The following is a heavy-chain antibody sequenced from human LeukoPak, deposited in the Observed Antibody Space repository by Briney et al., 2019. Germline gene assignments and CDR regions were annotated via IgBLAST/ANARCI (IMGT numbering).Heavy chain of an antibody. Sequence: PSQTLSLTCTVSGGSISSGSYYWSWIRQPAGKGLEWIGRIYTSGSTNYNLSLKSRVTISVDTSKNQFSLKLSSVTAADTAVYYCARQGDCGGDCYSWDFDYWGQGTLVTVSS. CDR2: IYTSGST. D-gene: IGHD2-21*02. CDR3: ARQGDCGGDCYSWDFDY. CDR1: GGSISSGSYY. V-gene: IGHV4-61*02. J-gene: IGHJ4*02.